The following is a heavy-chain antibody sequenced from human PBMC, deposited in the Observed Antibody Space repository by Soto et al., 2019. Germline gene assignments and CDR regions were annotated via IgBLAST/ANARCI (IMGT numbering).Heavy chain of an antibody. CDR2: INESGST. V-gene: IGHV4-34*01. CDR3: ARGSGIVALPGELEDVNYDY. CDR1: GQSFSGHS. Sequence: QVQLQQWGAGLVKPSETLSLSCAVYGQSFSGHSWAWIRQPPGKGLEWIGEINESGSTYYNPSLNSRVTISTDTSKNQFSLKLSSVSAADTAAYFCARGSGIVALPGELEDVNYDYWGQGTLVNVCS. J-gene: IGHJ4*02. D-gene: IGHD1-1*01.